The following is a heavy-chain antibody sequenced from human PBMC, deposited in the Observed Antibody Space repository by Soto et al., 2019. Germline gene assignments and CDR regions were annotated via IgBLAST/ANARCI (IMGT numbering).Heavy chain of an antibody. CDR2: IHYNGNT. J-gene: IGHJ4*02. CDR1: GDSISAYS. V-gene: IGHV4-59*01. D-gene: IGHD5-12*01. CDR3: AREGNLGRWLQPLDF. Sequence: QVQLQVSGPGLVKPSETLSLTCTVSGDSISAYSLSWVRQPPGKGLEWIGNIHYNGNTKYNPSLKIRVTMSLDTSKNQFSLRLISVTAADTAKYFCAREGNLGRWLQPLDFWGQGTLVTVSS.